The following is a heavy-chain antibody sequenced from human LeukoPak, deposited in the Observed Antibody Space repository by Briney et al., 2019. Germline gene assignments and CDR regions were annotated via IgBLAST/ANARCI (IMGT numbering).Heavy chain of an antibody. CDR2: ISAYNGNT. Sequence: ASVKVSCKASGYTFTSYGISWVRQAPGQELEWMGWISAYNGNTNYAQKLQGRVTMTTDTSTSTAYMELRSLRSDDTAVYYCARSYSGYDQPPRGYYFDYWGQGTLVTVSS. D-gene: IGHD5-12*01. CDR1: GYTFTSYG. CDR3: ARSYSGYDQPPRGYYFDY. J-gene: IGHJ4*02. V-gene: IGHV1-18*01.